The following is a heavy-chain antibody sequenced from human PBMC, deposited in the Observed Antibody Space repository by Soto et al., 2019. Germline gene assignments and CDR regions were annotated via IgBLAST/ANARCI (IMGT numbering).Heavy chain of an antibody. V-gene: IGHV3-23*01. D-gene: IGHD2-8*01. CDR1: GFTFNSRTSHA. CDR3: VSWVSPHFDY. CDR2: ISSDGANT. J-gene: IGHJ4*02. Sequence: LESGGGLVRPGGSLRLSCAVFGFTFNSRTSHAMSWVRQAPGKGPEWVSTISSDGANTHYADSVKGRFTISKDTSRNSVNLHMNNLRAEDTAMYFCVSWVSPHFDYWGRGILVTVSS.